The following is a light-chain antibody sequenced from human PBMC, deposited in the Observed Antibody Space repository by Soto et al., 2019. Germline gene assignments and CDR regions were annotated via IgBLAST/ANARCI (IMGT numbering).Light chain of an antibody. V-gene: IGLV2-8*01. CDR3: SSYAGSNNLV. J-gene: IGLJ1*01. CDR1: SSDVGGYNY. Sequence: QSALTQPPSAPGSPGQSVTISCTGTSSDVGGYNYVSWYQQHPGKAPKLMIYEVSKRPSGVPDRFSGSKSGNTASLTVSGLQAEDEADYYCSSYAGSNNLVFGTGTKLTVL. CDR2: EVS.